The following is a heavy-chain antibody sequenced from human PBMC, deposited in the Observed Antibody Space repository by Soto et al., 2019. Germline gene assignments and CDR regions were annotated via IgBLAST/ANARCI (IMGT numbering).Heavy chain of an antibody. Sequence: EASVKVSCKASGYTFTSYGISWVRQAPGQGLEWMGWISAYNGNTNYAQKLQGRVTMTTDTSTSTAYMELRSLRSDDTAVYYCARESDFWSGYYPYYYYGMDVWGQGTTVTVSS. CDR1: GYTFTSYG. D-gene: IGHD3-3*01. V-gene: IGHV1-18*01. J-gene: IGHJ6*02. CDR2: ISAYNGNT. CDR3: ARESDFWSGYYPYYYYGMDV.